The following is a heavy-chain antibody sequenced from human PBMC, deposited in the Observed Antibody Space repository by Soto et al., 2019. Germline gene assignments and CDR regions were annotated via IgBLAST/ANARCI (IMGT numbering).Heavy chain of an antibody. CDR3: AKLGHYGEYIRTVYYFDY. V-gene: IGHV3-30*18. J-gene: IGHJ4*02. Sequence: GGSLRLSCAASGFTFSSYGMHWVRQAPGKGLEWVAVISYDGSNKYYADSVKGRFTISRDNSKNTLYLQMNSLRAEDTAVYYCAKLGHYGEYIRTVYYFDYWGQGTLVTVSS. CDR1: GFTFSSYG. D-gene: IGHD4-17*01. CDR2: ISYDGSNK.